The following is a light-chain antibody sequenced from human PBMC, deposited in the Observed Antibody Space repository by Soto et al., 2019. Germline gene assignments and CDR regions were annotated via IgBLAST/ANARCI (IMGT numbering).Light chain of an antibody. CDR2: GAS. CDR1: QSVSSSY. CDR3: QQYNNWPPLT. V-gene: IGKV3-20*01. J-gene: IGKJ4*01. Sequence: EIVLTQSPGTLSLSPGERATLSCRAIQSVSSSYLAWYQQKPVQAPRLLIYGASSRATGIPDRFSGSGSGTEFTLTINSLQSEDFAVYYCQQYNNWPPLTFGGGTKVDI.